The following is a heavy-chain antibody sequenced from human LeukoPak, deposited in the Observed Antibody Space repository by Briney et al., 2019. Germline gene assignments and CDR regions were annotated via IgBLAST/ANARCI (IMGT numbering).Heavy chain of an antibody. Sequence: SQTLSLTCAISGESVSSKSATWNWTRQSPSRGLEWLGRTYYRSKWYNDYALSVNSRITINPDTSKNQFSLQLNSVTPEDTAVYYCARLGSFEDYWGQGTLVTVSS. CDR1: GESVSSKSAT. CDR2: TYYRSKWYN. D-gene: IGHD1-26*01. CDR3: ARLGSFEDY. V-gene: IGHV6-1*01. J-gene: IGHJ4*02.